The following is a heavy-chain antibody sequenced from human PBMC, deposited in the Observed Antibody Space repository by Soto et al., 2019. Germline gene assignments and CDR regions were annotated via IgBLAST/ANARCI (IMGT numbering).Heavy chain of an antibody. V-gene: IGHV4-31*03. CDR3: ARDGGPDCTNGVCLLRWYFDL. Sequence: QVQLQESGPGLVKPSQTLSLTCTVSGGSISSGGYYWSWIRQHPGKGLEWIGYIYYSGSTYYNPSVKSRVTISVDTSKNQFSLKLSSVTAADTAVYYCARDGGPDCTNGVCLLRWYFDLWGRGTLVTVSS. CDR1: GGSISSGGYY. CDR2: IYYSGST. J-gene: IGHJ2*01. D-gene: IGHD2-8*01.